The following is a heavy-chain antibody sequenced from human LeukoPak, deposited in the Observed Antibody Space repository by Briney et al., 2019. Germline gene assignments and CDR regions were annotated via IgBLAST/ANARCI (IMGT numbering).Heavy chain of an antibody. V-gene: IGHV3-30*02. Sequence: GGSLRLSCAASGFTFSGYGMHWVRQAPGKGLEWVAFIRYDGSNKYYADSVKGRFTISRDNSKNTLYLQMNSLRAEDTAVYYCARDGAYSYGPHYFDYWGQGTLVTVSS. CDR3: ARDGAYSYGPHYFDY. D-gene: IGHD5-18*01. CDR1: GFTFSGYG. CDR2: IRYDGSNK. J-gene: IGHJ4*02.